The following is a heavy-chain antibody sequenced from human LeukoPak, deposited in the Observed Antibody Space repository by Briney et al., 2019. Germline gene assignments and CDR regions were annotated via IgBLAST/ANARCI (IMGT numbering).Heavy chain of an antibody. Sequence: PGGSLRLSCAASAFTFSSYWMSWVRQAPGKGLEWVANIKQDGSEKYYVDSVKGRFTISRDNAKNSLYLQMNSLRAEDTAVYYCARVRPDSSSWYNDYWGQGTLVTVSS. J-gene: IGHJ4*02. CDR1: AFTFSSYW. CDR3: ARVRPDSSSWYNDY. D-gene: IGHD6-13*01. CDR2: IKQDGSEK. V-gene: IGHV3-7*05.